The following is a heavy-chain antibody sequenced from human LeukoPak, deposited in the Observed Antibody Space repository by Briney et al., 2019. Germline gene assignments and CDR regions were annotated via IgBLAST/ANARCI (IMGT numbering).Heavy chain of an antibody. Sequence: PSETLSLTCTVSGGSISSYYWSWIRQPAGKGLEWIGRIYTSGSTNYNPSLKSRVTMSVDTSKNQFSLKLRSVTAADTAVYYCAIVASDYDFWSGSYHSDYSGQGTLVTVSS. CDR2: IYTSGST. V-gene: IGHV4-4*07. J-gene: IGHJ4*01. CDR3: AIVASDYDFWSGSYHSDY. D-gene: IGHD3-3*01. CDR1: GGSISSYY.